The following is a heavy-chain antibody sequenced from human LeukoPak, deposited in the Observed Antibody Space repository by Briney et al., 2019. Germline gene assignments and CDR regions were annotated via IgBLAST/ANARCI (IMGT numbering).Heavy chain of an antibody. CDR1: GGSISSYY. D-gene: IGHD3-22*01. CDR2: IYYSEST. J-gene: IGHJ6*02. CDR3: ARDVASSGYQPYGLDV. Sequence: PSETLSLTCTVFGGSISSYYWSWIRQPPGKGLEWIGYIYYSESTNYNPSLQSRATISVDTSKNQFSLKLSSVTAADTAVYYCARDVASSGYQPYGLDVWGQGTTVTVSS. V-gene: IGHV4-59*01.